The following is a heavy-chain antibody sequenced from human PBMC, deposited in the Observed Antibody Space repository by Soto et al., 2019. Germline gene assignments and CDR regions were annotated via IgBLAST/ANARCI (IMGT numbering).Heavy chain of an antibody. J-gene: IGHJ4*02. CDR1: GFTFISYA. V-gene: IGHV3-23*01. CDR3: AKDRAYPRDYFHY. CDR2: ISINGQGI. Sequence: WGSLRLSCAASGFTFISYAMILVRHSPGKWLEWVSAISINGQGIYYADSVRGRFTISRDNSRNTVFLHMDSLRAEDTAVYYCAKDRAYPRDYFHYWGQGTLVTVSS.